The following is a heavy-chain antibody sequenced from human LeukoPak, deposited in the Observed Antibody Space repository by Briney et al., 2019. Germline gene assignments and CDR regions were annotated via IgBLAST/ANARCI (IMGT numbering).Heavy chain of an antibody. V-gene: IGHV3-30-3*01. CDR2: ISYDGSNK. Sequence: PGGSLRLSCAASGFTFSTYNMHWVRQAPGKGLEWVAVISYDGSNKYYADSVKGRFTISRDNSKNTLYLQMNSLRAEDTAVYYCARDSPIVVVVAATGFDYWGQGTLVTVSS. D-gene: IGHD2-15*01. CDR1: GFTFSTYN. CDR3: ARDSPIVVVVAATGFDY. J-gene: IGHJ4*02.